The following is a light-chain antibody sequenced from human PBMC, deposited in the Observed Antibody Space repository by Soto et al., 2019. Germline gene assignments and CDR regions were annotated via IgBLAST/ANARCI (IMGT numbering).Light chain of an antibody. Sequence: QSVLTQSPSASASLGASVKLTCTLSSGHSNYAIAWHQQQPEKGPRYLMKLNSDGSHNKGDGIPDRFSGSSSGAERYLTISSLQSEDEADYYCQTWGTGIRVFGGGTKLTV. V-gene: IGLV4-69*01. CDR1: SGHSNYA. CDR3: QTWGTGIRV. J-gene: IGLJ2*01. CDR2: LNSDGSH.